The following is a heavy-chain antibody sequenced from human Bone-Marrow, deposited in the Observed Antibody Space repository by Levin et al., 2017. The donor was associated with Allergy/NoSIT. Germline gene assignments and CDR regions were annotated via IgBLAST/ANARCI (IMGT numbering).Heavy chain of an antibody. Sequence: GGSLRLSCAASGFTFDDYAMHWVRQAPGKGLEWVSGIGSDSGSIAYADSVKGRFTISRDNAKNSLYLQMNSLRAEDRALYYCATDMTQDFWSGSFDYWGQGILVTVSS. CDR2: IGSDSGSI. J-gene: IGHJ4*02. CDR1: GFTFDDYA. V-gene: IGHV3-9*01. CDR3: ATDMTQDFWSGSFDY. D-gene: IGHD3-3*01.